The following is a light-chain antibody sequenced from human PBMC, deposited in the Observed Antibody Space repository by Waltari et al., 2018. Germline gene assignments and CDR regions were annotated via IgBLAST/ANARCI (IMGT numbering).Light chain of an antibody. V-gene: IGKV4-1*01. CDR1: QSVLSSANNKNY. CDR3: QQCYSFPYT. Sequence: DIVMTQSPDSLAVSLGERATINCKSSQSVLSSANNKNYLCWYQQKPAQPPNLLISWASTRESGVPDRFSGSGSGTDVTLTISSLKAEDVAVYYCQQCYSFPYTFGQGTKLEIK. CDR2: WAS. J-gene: IGKJ2*01.